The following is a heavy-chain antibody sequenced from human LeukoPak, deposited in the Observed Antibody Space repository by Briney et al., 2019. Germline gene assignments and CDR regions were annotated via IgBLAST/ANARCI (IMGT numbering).Heavy chain of an antibody. CDR1: GGSISTSSYY. CDR3: ARGGGMVAGPFDY. Sequence: SETLSLTCTVSGGSISTSSYYWGWIRQPPGKGLEWIANIYYGGSTYYTPSLRSRVTISVDTSKNQFALKLSSVTAADSAVYYCARGGGMVAGPFDYWGQGTLVTVSS. D-gene: IGHD6-19*01. V-gene: IGHV4-39*06. CDR2: IYYGGST. J-gene: IGHJ4*02.